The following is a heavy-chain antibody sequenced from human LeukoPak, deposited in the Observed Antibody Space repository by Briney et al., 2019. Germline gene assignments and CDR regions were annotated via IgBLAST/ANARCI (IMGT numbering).Heavy chain of an antibody. V-gene: IGHV3-23*01. CDR1: GFTFSSYG. CDR3: AKDMQTWPRFPDY. Sequence: PGRSLRLSCAASGFTFSSYGMHWVRQAPGKGLEWVSGISDSGSTAFYADSVKGRFTSSRDNPKNTLYLQINSLRAEDTAVYYCAKDMQTWPRFPDYWGQGTLVTVSS. J-gene: IGHJ4*02. D-gene: IGHD5-12*01. CDR2: ISDSGSTA.